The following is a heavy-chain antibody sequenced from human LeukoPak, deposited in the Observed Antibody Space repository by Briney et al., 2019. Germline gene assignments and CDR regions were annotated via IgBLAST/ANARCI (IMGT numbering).Heavy chain of an antibody. CDR2: ISPSGGDT. J-gene: IGHJ5*02. CDR3: ASDPVSDDFGDSVS. D-gene: IGHD4-17*01. CDR1: GDTGTDYY. V-gene: IGHV1-2*02. Sequence: GASVKVSCKDSGDTGTDYYIHWVRQATGQGLEWMGWISPSGGDTHYAQKFQGRVTMTRDTSINTSYMELNSLQSDDTAIYYCASDPVSDDFGDSVSWGQGTLVTVSS.